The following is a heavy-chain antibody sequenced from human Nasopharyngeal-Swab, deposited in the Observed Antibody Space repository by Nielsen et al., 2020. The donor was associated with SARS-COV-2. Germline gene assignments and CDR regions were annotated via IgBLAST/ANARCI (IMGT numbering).Heavy chain of an antibody. CDR1: GFTFNMYS. CDR2: ISSSSNYI. V-gene: IGHV3-21*01. Sequence: GESLKISCVTSGFTFNMYSMHWVRQAPGKGLEWVSSISSSSNYIYYGDSVKGRFTISRDNTQKSLYLEMNSLRVEDTAVYYCARLGTESYHYYSLGVWGQGTTVTVSS. CDR3: ARLGTESYHYYSLGV. D-gene: IGHD1-1*01. J-gene: IGHJ6*02.